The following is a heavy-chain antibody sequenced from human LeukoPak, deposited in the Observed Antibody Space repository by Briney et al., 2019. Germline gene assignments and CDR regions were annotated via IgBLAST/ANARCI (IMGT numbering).Heavy chain of an antibody. CDR1: GYTFTSYG. V-gene: IGHV1-18*04. D-gene: IGHD5-18*01. Sequence: ASVKVSCKASGYTFTSYGISWVRQAPGQGLEWMGWISAYNGNTSYAQKLQGRVTMTTDTSTSTANMELRSLRSDDTAVYYCAREKSRGYSYGRTNWFDPWGQGTLVTVSS. J-gene: IGHJ5*02. CDR2: ISAYNGNT. CDR3: AREKSRGYSYGRTNWFDP.